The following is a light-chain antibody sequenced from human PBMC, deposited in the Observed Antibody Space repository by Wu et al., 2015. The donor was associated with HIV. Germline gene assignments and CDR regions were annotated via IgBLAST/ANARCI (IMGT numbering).Light chain of an antibody. CDR2: GSS. J-gene: IGKJ2*01. Sequence: EIVMTQSPATLYVSPGERATLSCRASQSVKSDLAWYQQKPGQSPRLLIYGSSTRATGIPARFSGSGSETEFTLTISRLEPEDFAVYYCQQYGSSSYTFGQGTKLEIK. V-gene: IGKV3-15*01. CDR3: QQYGSSSYT. CDR1: QSVKSD.